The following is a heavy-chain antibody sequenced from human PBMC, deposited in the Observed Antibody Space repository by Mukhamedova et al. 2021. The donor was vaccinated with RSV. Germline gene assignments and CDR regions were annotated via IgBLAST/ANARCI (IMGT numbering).Heavy chain of an antibody. J-gene: IGHJ4*02. V-gene: IGHV3-23*01. Sequence: QSTWGGLEWVSAISGSGDTYYVDSLQGRFTIFRDNSRNSLYLQMNSLRVEDSALYYCAKGISIGTGAELDHWGQGNLVTVSS. CDR3: AKGISIGTGAELDH. D-gene: IGHD7-27*01. CDR2: ISGSGDT.